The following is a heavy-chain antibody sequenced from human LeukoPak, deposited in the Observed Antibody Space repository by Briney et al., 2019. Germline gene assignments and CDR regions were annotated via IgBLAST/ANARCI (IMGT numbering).Heavy chain of an antibody. V-gene: IGHV3-7*01. D-gene: IGHD3-3*01. J-gene: IGHJ4*02. CDR1: GFTFSSYW. CDR2: VKQDGSET. CDR3: AREAGPYDFWSSYSH. Sequence: GGSLRLSCAASGFTFSSYWMNWVRQAPGKGLEWVANVKQDGSETYYVDSVKGRFTISRDNAKNSLYLQVNSLRAEDTAVYYCAREAGPYDFWSSYSHWGQGTLVTVSS.